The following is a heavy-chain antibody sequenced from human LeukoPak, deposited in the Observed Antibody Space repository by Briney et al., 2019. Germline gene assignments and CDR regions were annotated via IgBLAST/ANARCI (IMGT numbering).Heavy chain of an antibody. D-gene: IGHD7-27*01. CDR3: ARDQGNSGVNDY. Sequence: GRSLRLSCAASGFTFSSCAMHWVRQAPGRGLEWVAVISYAGSKKYYADSVKGRFTISRDDSKNTLYLQMNSLRTEDTAVFYCARDQGNSGVNDYWGQGTLVTVSS. CDR1: GFTFSSCA. V-gene: IGHV3-30-3*01. J-gene: IGHJ4*02. CDR2: ISYAGSKK.